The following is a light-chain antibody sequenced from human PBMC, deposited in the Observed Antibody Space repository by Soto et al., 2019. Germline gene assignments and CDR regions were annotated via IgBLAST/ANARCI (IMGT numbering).Light chain of an antibody. V-gene: IGKV3-15*01. Sequence: EIVMTQSPATLSVSPGESATLSCRASQSVSNNLAWYQQKTGQAPRLLIYGASTRATGFPARFSGSGSGTEFTLTISSLQSEDFAVYYCQQYNNWPPTWTFGQGTKVEIK. CDR2: GAS. CDR1: QSVSNN. J-gene: IGKJ1*01. CDR3: QQYNNWPPTWT.